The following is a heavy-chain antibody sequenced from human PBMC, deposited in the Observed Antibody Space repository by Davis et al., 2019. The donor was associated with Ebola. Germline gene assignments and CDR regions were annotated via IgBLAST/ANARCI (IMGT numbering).Heavy chain of an antibody. V-gene: IGHV3-7*03. CDR1: GFTFSSYC. CDR2: IKQDGSGK. CDR3: ARISRSQVGTTR. Sequence: GGSLRLSCAASGFTFSSYCMSWVRQAPETGLEWVAHIKQDGSGKNYVDSVKDRFTISRDNAKNSLYLQMNSLRAEDTAVYYCARISRSQVGTTRWGQGTLVTVSS. D-gene: IGHD1-26*01. J-gene: IGHJ4*02.